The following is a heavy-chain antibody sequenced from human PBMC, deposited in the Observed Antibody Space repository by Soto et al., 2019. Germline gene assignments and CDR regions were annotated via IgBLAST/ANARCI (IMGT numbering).Heavy chain of an antibody. CDR1: GGSFSGYY. V-gene: IGHV4-34*01. Sequence: PSETLSLTCAVYGGSFSGYYWSWIRQPPGKGLEWIGEINHSGSTNYNPSLKSRVTISVDTSKNQFSLKLSSVTAADTAVYYCAVIEARGYYYYGMDVWGQGTTVTVSS. D-gene: IGHD6-6*01. J-gene: IGHJ6*02. CDR3: AVIEARGYYYYGMDV. CDR2: INHSGST.